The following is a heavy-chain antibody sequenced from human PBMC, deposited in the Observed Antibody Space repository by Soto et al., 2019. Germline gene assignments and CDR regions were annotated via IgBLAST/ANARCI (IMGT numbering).Heavy chain of an antibody. CDR1: GGSINSHF. CDR2: VSYTGDT. D-gene: IGHD3-3*01. J-gene: IGHJ6*02. V-gene: IGHV4-59*11. CDR3: ARVVHDFRRGHTSYGMDV. Sequence: QVQESSPGLVKPSETLSLTCTVSGGSINSHFWGWIRQPPGKGLEWIGFVSYTGDTIYNPSLRTRAPMSVDTSRNQVSLILTSVTAADTAVYYCARVVHDFRRGHTSYGMDVWGQGTTVTVS.